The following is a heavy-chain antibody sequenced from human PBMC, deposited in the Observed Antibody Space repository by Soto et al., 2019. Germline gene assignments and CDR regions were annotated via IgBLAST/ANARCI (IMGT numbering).Heavy chain of an antibody. J-gene: IGHJ4*02. D-gene: IGHD3-16*01. CDR3: AKAPVDYVWGSYDY. CDR2: ISGSGGST. CDR1: GFTFSSYA. V-gene: IGHV3-23*01. Sequence: EVQLLESGRGLVQPGGSLRLSCAASGFTFSSYAMSWVRQAPGKGLEWVSAISGSGGSTYYADSVKGRFTISRDNSKNTLYLQMNSLRAEDTAVYYCAKAPVDYVWGSYDYWGQGTLVTVSS.